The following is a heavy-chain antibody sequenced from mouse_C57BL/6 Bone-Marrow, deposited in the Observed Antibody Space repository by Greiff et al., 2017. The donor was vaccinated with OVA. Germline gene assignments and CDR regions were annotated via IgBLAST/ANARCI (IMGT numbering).Heavy chain of an antibody. CDR2: ISNGGGST. D-gene: IGHD1-1*01. V-gene: IGHV5-12*01. CDR1: GFTFSDYY. Sequence: EVMLVESGGGLVQPGGSLKLSCAASGFTFSDYYMYWVRQTPEKRLEWVAYISNGGGSTYYPDTVKGRFTISRDNAKNTLYLQMSRLKSEDTAMYYCARNYYGSSYYYAMDNWGQGTSVTVSS. J-gene: IGHJ4*01. CDR3: ARNYYGSSYYYAMDN.